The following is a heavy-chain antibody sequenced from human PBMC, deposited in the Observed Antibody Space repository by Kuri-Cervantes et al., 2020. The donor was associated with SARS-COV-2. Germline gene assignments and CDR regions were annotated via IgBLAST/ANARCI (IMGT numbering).Heavy chain of an antibody. Sequence: ASVKVSCKASGYTFTGYYMHWVRQAPGQGLEWMGWINPNSGGTNYAQKFQGWVTMTRDTSISTAYMELSRLRSDDTAVYYRARELTVTTGTGINWFDPWGQGTLVTVSS. J-gene: IGHJ5*02. CDR1: GYTFTGYY. CDR2: INPNSGGT. D-gene: IGHD4-17*01. V-gene: IGHV1-2*04. CDR3: ARELTVTTGTGINWFDP.